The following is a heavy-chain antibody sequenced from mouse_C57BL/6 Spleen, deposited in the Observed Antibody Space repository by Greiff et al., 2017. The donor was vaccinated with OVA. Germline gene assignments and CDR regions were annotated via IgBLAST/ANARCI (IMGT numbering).Heavy chain of an antibody. V-gene: IGHV1-55*01. Sequence: QVQLQQPGAELVKPGASVKMSCKASGYTFTSYWITWVKQRPGQGLEWIGDIYPGSGSTNYNEKFKSKATLTVDTSSSTAYMQLSSLTSEDSAVYYCARVYDGYFYAMDYWGQGTSVTVPS. D-gene: IGHD2-3*01. CDR3: ARVYDGYFYAMDY. CDR2: IYPGSGST. CDR1: GYTFTSYW. J-gene: IGHJ4*01.